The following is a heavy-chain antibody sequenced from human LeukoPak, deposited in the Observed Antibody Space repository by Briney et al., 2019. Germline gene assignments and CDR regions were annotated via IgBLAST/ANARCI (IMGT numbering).Heavy chain of an antibody. V-gene: IGHV4-61*02. CDR2: IYTSGST. CDR1: GGSIGSGSYY. J-gene: IGHJ4*02. D-gene: IGHD1-14*01. CDR3: ARGSGGDY. Sequence: SETLSLTCTVSGGSIGSGSYYRSWIRQPAGKGLEWIGRIYTSGSTNYNPSLKSRVTISVDTSKNQFSLKLSSVTAADTAVYYCARGSGGDYWGQGTLVTVSS.